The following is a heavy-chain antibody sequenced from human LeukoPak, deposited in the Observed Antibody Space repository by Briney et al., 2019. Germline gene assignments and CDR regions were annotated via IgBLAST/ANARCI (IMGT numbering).Heavy chain of an antibody. Sequence: PSETLSLTCTVSGASIINYHWSWLRQPPGKGLEWIGYIYYSGSTNYNPSLKSRVSMSVDLSTNRFSLKLNSVTAADTAVYYCARVSEDRDGYNWYYFDYWGQGTLVTVSS. J-gene: IGHJ4*02. V-gene: IGHV4-59*01. CDR3: ARVSEDRDGYNWYYFDY. D-gene: IGHD5-24*01. CDR1: GASIINYH. CDR2: IYYSGST.